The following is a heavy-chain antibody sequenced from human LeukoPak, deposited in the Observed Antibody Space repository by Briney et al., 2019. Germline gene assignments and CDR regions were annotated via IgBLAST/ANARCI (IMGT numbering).Heavy chain of an antibody. V-gene: IGHV3-7*01. J-gene: IGHJ3*02. CDR2: ITQDGSEK. Sequence: PGRSLTLSCAASGFTFSSYWMSWVRQAPGKGLEWVAHITQDGSEKYYVDSVKGRFTISRDNAQNSMYLQVNILRAEEEDVYYCARTYDILTGYYKVPDAFDIWGQGTMVTVSS. CDR3: ARTYDILTGYYKVPDAFDI. D-gene: IGHD3-9*01. CDR1: GFTFSSYW.